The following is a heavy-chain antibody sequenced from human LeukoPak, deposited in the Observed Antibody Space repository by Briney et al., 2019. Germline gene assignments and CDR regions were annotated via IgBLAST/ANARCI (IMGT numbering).Heavy chain of an antibody. J-gene: IGHJ4*02. CDR3: AGGDFYFDY. CDR1: GGTFSSYA. V-gene: IGHV1-69*13. Sequence: SVKVSCKASGGTFSSYAISWVRQAPGRGLEWMGGIIPIFGTANYAQKFQGRVTISADESTSTAYMDLSSLRSEDTAVYYCAGGDFYFDYWGQGTLVTVSS. CDR2: IIPIFGTA.